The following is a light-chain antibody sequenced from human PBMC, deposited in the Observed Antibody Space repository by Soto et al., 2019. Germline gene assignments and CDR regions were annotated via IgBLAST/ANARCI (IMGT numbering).Light chain of an antibody. CDR3: QQYNSYPRT. Sequence: DIQMTQSPSTLSASVGDRVTITCRASQSISSWLAWYQQKPGKAPKLLIYDASSLESGVPSRFSGRGSGTEVTLTISSLQPDDCATYYCQQYNSYPRTVGQGTKVDIK. CDR2: DAS. J-gene: IGKJ1*01. CDR1: QSISSW. V-gene: IGKV1-5*01.